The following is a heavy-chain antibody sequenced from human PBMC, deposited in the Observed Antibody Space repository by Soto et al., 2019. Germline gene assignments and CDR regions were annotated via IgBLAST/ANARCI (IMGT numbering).Heavy chain of an antibody. J-gene: IGHJ4*02. CDR1: GFTFSSYG. CDR3: ARNPIIASACRVWYFDY. D-gene: IGHD6-13*01. Sequence: QVQLVESGGGVVQPGRSLRLSCAASGFTFSSYGMHWVRQAPGKGLEWVAVIWYDGSNKYYADSVKGRFTISRDNSKNTLYRQMNRLRAEDTAVYYCARNPIIASACRVWYFDYWGQGTLVTVSS. CDR2: IWYDGSNK. V-gene: IGHV3-33*01.